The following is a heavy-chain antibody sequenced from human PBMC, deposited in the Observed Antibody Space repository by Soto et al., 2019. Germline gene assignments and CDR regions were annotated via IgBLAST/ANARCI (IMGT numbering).Heavy chain of an antibody. D-gene: IGHD3-22*01. V-gene: IGHV1-2*04. CDR1: GYTFTGYY. CDR3: ARVSLSWYYYDSSGYSPHDF. Sequence: GSSVKVSCKASGYTFTGYYMHWVRQAPGQGLEWMGWINPNSGDTNYAQKFQGWVTMTRDTSISTAYMELSRLRSDDTAVYYCARVSLSWYYYDSSGYSPHDFWGQGTLDTGSS. J-gene: IGHJ4*02. CDR2: INPNSGDT.